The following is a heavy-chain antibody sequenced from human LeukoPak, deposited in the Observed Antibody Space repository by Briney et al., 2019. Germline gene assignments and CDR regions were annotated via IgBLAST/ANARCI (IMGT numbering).Heavy chain of an antibody. CDR3: ATALIAAADPIFDY. V-gene: IGHV1-24*01. CDR1: GYTLTELS. D-gene: IGHD6-13*01. CDR2: FDPEDGET. J-gene: IGHJ4*02. Sequence: GASVKVSCKVSGYTLTELSMHWVRQAPGKGLEWMGGFDPEDGETIYAQKFQGRVTMTEDTSTDTAYMELSSLRSEDTAVYYCATALIAAADPIFDYWGQGTLVTVSS.